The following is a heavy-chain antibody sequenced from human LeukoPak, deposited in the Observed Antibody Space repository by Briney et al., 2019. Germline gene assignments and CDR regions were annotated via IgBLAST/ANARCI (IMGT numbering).Heavy chain of an antibody. CDR1: GYTFTSYD. Sequence: ASVKVSCKASGYTFTSYDINWVRQATGQGLEWMGWMNPNSGNTGYAQKFQGRVTMTRNTSISTAYMELSSLRSEDTAVYYCARTRPYDFWSGSDPYYFDYWGQGTLVTVSS. CDR2: MNPNSGNT. D-gene: IGHD3-3*01. J-gene: IGHJ4*02. V-gene: IGHV1-8*01. CDR3: ARTRPYDFWSGSDPYYFDY.